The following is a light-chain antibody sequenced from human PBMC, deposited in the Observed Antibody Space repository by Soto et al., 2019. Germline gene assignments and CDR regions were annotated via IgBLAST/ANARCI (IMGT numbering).Light chain of an antibody. CDR1: QSISSW. CDR3: QQYNSYSWT. Sequence: DIQMTQSPSTLSASVGDRVTSTCRASQSISSWLAWYQQKPGKAPKLLIYDASSLESGVPSRFSGSGSGTEFTLTISSLQPDDFATYYCQQYNSYSWTFGQGTKVYIK. V-gene: IGKV1-5*01. CDR2: DAS. J-gene: IGKJ1*01.